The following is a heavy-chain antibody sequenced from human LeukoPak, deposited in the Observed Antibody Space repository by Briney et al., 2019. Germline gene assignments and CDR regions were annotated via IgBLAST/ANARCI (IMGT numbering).Heavy chain of an antibody. CDR1: GYTFTGNY. Sequence: ASVKVSCTASGYTFTGNYLTWVRQAPGQGFEWMGWINPTTGGTNYAQKFQGRVTMTRDTSTSTVYMELSSLRSEDTAVYYCARVVWDCSGGSCYSEATRQGDWHFDLWGRGTLVTVSS. D-gene: IGHD2-15*01. CDR2: INPTTGGT. J-gene: IGHJ2*01. V-gene: IGHV1-2*02. CDR3: ARVVWDCSGGSCYSEATRQGDWHFDL.